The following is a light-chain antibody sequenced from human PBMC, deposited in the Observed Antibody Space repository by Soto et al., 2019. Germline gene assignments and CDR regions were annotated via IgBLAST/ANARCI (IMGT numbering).Light chain of an antibody. V-gene: IGKV3D-20*02. Sequence: EMVLTQSLGTLSLSPGDRATLSCRAIQSVSNDYVAWVQQKPGQTPRLLIYSVSSRATGIPDRFSGSGSGTDFTLTISSLEPEDSAVYYCQQRSNWPSLTFGGGTKVDIK. CDR2: SVS. CDR3: QQRSNWPSLT. CDR1: QSVSNDY. J-gene: IGKJ4*01.